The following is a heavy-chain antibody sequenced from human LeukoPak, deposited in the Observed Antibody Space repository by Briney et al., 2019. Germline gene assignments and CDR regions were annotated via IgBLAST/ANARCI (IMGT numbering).Heavy chain of an antibody. CDR2: IIPIFGTA. Sequence: SVKVSCKASGGTFSNYAISWVRQAPGQGLEWMGRIIPIFGTANYAQKFQGRVTITTDESTSTAYMELRSLRSDDTAVYYCATDTAMVNFDYWGQGTLVTVSS. J-gene: IGHJ4*02. D-gene: IGHD5-18*01. CDR3: ATDTAMVNFDY. V-gene: IGHV1-69*05. CDR1: GGTFSNYA.